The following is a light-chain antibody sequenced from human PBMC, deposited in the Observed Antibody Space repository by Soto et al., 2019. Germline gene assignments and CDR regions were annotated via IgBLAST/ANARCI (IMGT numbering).Light chain of an antibody. CDR2: EVS. CDR1: QSLVYSDGNTY. V-gene: IGKV2-30*01. Sequence: DVVMTQSPLSLPVTLGQPASISCRSSQSLVYSDGNTYLTWFQQRPGQSPRRLIYEVSNRDSGVPDRFSGSVSGTDLTLKIGRVEAVVLVVYFCVRGRRWPPSFGQGTRLEVK. J-gene: IGKJ5*01. CDR3: VRGRRWPPS.